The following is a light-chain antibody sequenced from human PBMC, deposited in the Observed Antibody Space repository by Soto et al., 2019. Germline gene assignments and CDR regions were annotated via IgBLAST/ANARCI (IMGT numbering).Light chain of an antibody. V-gene: IGKV3-20*01. J-gene: IGKJ1*01. CDR3: QQYGDLPWT. CDR1: QSVSSSY. Sequence: ALTQSPGTLSSSPGERATLSCRASQSVSSSYLAWYQQKPGQAPRLLIYGASSRATGIPDRFSGSGSGTDFPLTINRLEPEDFAVYYCQQYGDLPWTFGQGTKVEI. CDR2: GAS.